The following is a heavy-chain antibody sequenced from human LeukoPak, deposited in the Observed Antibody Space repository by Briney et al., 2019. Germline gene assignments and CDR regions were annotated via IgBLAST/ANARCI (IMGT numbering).Heavy chain of an antibody. D-gene: IGHD2-15*01. V-gene: IGHV4-39*02. CDR2: IYYSGST. Sequence: SETLSLTCTVSGGSISSSSYYWGWIRQPPGKGLEWIGSIYYSGSTYYNPSLKSRVTISVDTSKNQFSMKLSSVTAADTAVYYCARECEDIVVVVGNWFDPWRQGTLVTVSS. CDR1: GGSISSSSYY. CDR3: ARECEDIVVVVGNWFDP. J-gene: IGHJ5*02.